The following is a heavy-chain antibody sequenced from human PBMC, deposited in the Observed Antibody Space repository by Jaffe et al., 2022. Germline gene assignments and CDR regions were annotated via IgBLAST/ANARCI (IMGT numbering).Heavy chain of an antibody. Sequence: QVQLVESGGGVVQPGGSLRLSCAASGFTFTSYGMHWVRQVPGKGLEWVAFIRYDGSNRYYADSVKGRFTILRDNSKNTVHLQMNSLRAEDTAVYYCVKDVDFWSGLGNWGQGTLVIVSS. D-gene: IGHD3-3*01. CDR1: GFTFTSYG. J-gene: IGHJ4*02. CDR3: VKDVDFWSGLGN. V-gene: IGHV3-30*02. CDR2: IRYDGSNR.